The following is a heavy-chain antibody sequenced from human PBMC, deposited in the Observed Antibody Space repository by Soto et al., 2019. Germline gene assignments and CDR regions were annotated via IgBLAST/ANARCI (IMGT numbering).Heavy chain of an antibody. Sequence: SETLSLTCTVSGGSISSGGYYWSWIRQHPGKGLEWIGYIYYSGSTYYNPSLKSRVTISVDTSKNQFSLKLSSVTAADTAVYYCARYCGGDCYPVYDAFDIWGQGTMVTVSS. CDR3: ARYCGGDCYPVYDAFDI. CDR2: IYYSGST. V-gene: IGHV4-31*03. D-gene: IGHD2-21*01. J-gene: IGHJ3*02. CDR1: GGSISSGGYY.